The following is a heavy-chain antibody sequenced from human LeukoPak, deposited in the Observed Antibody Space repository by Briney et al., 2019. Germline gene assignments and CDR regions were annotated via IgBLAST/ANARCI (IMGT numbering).Heavy chain of an antibody. J-gene: IGHJ4*02. Sequence: ASVKVSCKASGYTFTSYYMHWVRQAPGQGLERMGIINPSGGSTSYAQKFQGRVTMTRDTSTSTVYMELSSLRSEDTAVYYCARDLTDYYDSSGPFRDYWGQGTLVTVSS. CDR1: GYTFTSYY. CDR3: ARDLTDYYDSSGPFRDY. D-gene: IGHD3-22*01. V-gene: IGHV1-46*01. CDR2: INPSGGST.